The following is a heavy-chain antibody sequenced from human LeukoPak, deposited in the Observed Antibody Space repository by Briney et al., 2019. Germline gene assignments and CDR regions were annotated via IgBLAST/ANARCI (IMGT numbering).Heavy chain of an antibody. J-gene: IGHJ4*02. V-gene: IGHV3-23*01. D-gene: IGHD6-19*01. Sequence: GGSLRLSCAPSGFTSSSYAMSWVRQAPGKGLEWVSAINSGGAGTHYADSVKGRFTISRDNSKNTVYLQMNSLRAEDTAVYYCAKPLRGWYDFDYWGQGTLVTVSS. CDR3: AKPLRGWYDFDY. CDR2: INSGGAGT. CDR1: GFTSSSYA.